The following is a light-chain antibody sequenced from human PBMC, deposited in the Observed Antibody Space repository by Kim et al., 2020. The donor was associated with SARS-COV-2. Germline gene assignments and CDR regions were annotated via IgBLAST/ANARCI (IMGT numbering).Light chain of an antibody. Sequence: QSATPSHRASRGDSDYLPWYQQQPAQAPRYLISGGSKRAADIPARFSGSGSGTDFTLTISRLEPGDSAFYFCQQRISFGQGTRLEIK. J-gene: IGKJ5*01. CDR2: GGS. CDR1: RGDSDY. CDR3: QQRIS. V-gene: IGKV3-11*01.